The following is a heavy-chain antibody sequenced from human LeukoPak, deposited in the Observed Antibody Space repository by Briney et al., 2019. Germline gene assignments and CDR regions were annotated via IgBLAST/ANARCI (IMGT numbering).Heavy chain of an antibody. CDR2: ISSSGRNI. J-gene: IGHJ4*02. V-gene: IGHV3-48*03. D-gene: IGHD1-26*01. Sequence: PGGSLRLSCVASGFTFSSYEMTWVRQAPGKGLEWVSYISSSGRNIYYADSVKGRFTISRDNAESSLYLQMNSLRAEDTAVYYCARDDGRGWAHWGQGTLVTVSS. CDR3: ARDDGRGWAH. CDR1: GFTFSSYE.